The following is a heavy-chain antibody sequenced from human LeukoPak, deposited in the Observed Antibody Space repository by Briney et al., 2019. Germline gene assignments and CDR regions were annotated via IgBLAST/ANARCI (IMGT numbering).Heavy chain of an antibody. D-gene: IGHD2-2*02. CDR2: ISSSSTI. CDR1: GFTFSSYS. V-gene: IGHV3-48*01. Sequence: GGSLRLSCAASGFTFSSYSMNWVRQAPGKGLEWVSYISSSSTIYYADSVKGRFTISRDNAKNSLYLQMNSLRAEDTAVYYCARVFSTSCYRYWGQGTLVTVSS. J-gene: IGHJ4*02. CDR3: ARVFSTSCYRY.